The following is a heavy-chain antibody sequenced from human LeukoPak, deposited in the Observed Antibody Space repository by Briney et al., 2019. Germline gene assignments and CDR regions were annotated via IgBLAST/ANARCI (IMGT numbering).Heavy chain of an antibody. Sequence: GGSLRLSCAASGFTFSSYGMHWVRQAPGKGLEWVAYIQYDGSNQQYANSVKGRFTISRGNAKSSLFLQVNSLRAEDTALYYCARSGDYGESFDSWGQGTLVTVSS. V-gene: IGHV3-30*12. D-gene: IGHD4-17*01. CDR3: ARSGDYGESFDS. CDR1: GFTFSSYG. CDR2: IQYDGSNQ. J-gene: IGHJ4*02.